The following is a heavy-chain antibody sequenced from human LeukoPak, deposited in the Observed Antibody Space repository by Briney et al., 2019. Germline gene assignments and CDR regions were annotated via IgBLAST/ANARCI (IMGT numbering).Heavy chain of an antibody. V-gene: IGHV3-53*01. Sequence: GGSLRLSCAASGFTVSSNYMSWVRQAPGKGLEWVSVIYSGGSTYYADSVKGRFTISRDNSKNTLYLQMNSLRAEDTAVYYCANGGYSYGYDYDSSSRTKAVDYWGQGTLVTVSS. CDR1: GFTVSSNY. J-gene: IGHJ4*02. D-gene: IGHD5-18*01. CDR2: IYSGGST. CDR3: ANGGYSYGYDYDSSSRTKAVDY.